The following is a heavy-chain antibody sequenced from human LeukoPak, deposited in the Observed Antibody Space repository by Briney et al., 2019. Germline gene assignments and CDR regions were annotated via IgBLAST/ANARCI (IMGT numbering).Heavy chain of an antibody. D-gene: IGHD3-10*01. CDR3: ARDRELGY. CDR2: IYNSGST. J-gene: IGHJ4*02. CDR1: GGSISIYY. V-gene: IGHV4-59*01. Sequence: PSETLSLTCTVSGGSISIYYWNWIRQPPGKGLEWIGYIYNSGSTNYNPSLKSRVTILVDTSKNQFSLKLTSVTAADTAVYYCARDRELGYWGQGTLVTVSS.